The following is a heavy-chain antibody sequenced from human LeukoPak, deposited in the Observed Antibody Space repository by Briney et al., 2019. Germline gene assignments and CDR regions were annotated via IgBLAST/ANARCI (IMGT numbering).Heavy chain of an antibody. CDR3: ARHLSDITSSPNY. Sequence: GESLKISCKGSGYSFSSYLIAWVRQMPGKGLWWMGVIYPRDSRTTSSPSVQGQVTISADKSTSTAYLQWTSLKASDTAMYYCARHLSDITSSPNYWGPGTLVTVSS. V-gene: IGHV5-51*01. J-gene: IGHJ4*02. CDR2: IYPRDSRT. D-gene: IGHD2-2*01. CDR1: GYSFSSYL.